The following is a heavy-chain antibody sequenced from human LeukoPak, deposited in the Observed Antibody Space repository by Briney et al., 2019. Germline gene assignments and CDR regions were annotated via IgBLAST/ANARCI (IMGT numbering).Heavy chain of an antibody. CDR1: GLTFNNYW. J-gene: IGHJ5*02. CDR3: ARDLVSGSVDP. Sequence: GGSLTLSCVASGLTFNNYWMHWLRHAPGKGLVWVSHIKTDGSTTNYADSVRGRFPISRDNAKNTLSLQMNSVRVEDTAVYYCARDLVSGSVDPWGQGPLVTVS. V-gene: IGHV3-74*01. D-gene: IGHD2-21*02. CDR2: IKTDGSTT.